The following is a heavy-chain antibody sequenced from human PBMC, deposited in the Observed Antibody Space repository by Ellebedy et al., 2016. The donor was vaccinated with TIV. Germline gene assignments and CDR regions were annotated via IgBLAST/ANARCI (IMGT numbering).Heavy chain of an antibody. CDR2: IYNSGGT. CDR3: AKDAGSQVSSSSLAGYMDV. Sequence: SETLSLXXTVSGGSIGSYDWSWIRQPPEKALEWIGNIYNSGGTNYNPSLKSRVTISVDTSKNQFSLKLRSVTAADTAVYFCAKDAGSQVSSSSLAGYMDVWGEGTTVTVSS. J-gene: IGHJ6*03. D-gene: IGHD1-14*01. CDR1: GGSIGSYD. V-gene: IGHV4-59*13.